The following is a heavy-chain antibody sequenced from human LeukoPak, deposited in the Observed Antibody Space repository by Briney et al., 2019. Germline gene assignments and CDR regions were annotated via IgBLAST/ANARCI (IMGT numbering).Heavy chain of an antibody. Sequence: PSETLSLTCTVSGFSISSGNYWGWIRQPPGKSLEWIGSLYHSGSTYYNPSLKSRITILVDTSKNQFFLNLSSVTAADTAVYYCARSSLLAAAATPSWFDPWGQGTLVSVSS. CDR2: LYHSGST. D-gene: IGHD6-13*01. J-gene: IGHJ5*02. CDR3: ARSSLLAAAATPSWFDP. CDR1: GFSISSGNY. V-gene: IGHV4-38-2*02.